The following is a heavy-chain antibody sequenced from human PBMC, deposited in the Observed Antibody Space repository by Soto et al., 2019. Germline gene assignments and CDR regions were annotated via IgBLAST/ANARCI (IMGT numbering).Heavy chain of an antibody. CDR3: AKIMIRGVLVDALDV. V-gene: IGHV3-23*01. Sequence: DVQLLESGGGVVQPGGSLRLSCAASGFVFRNLTMNWVRQAPGKGLEYVAIISFNGGVIFDADSVRGRFTISRDNAKNILYLDMTNLRPEDSGVYYCAKIMIRGVLVDALDVWGRGTTVTVS. J-gene: IGHJ6*02. D-gene: IGHD3-10*01. CDR2: ISFNGGVI. CDR1: GFVFRNLT.